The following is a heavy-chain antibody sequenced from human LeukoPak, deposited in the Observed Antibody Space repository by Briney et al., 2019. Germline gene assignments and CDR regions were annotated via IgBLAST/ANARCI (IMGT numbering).Heavy chain of an antibody. J-gene: IGHJ5*02. CDR1: GGTISDYF. CDR2: IYSSGTT. Sequence: SETLSLTCTVSGGTISDYFWNWIRQPPGKGLEWIGHIYSSGTTNYNPSLMSRVTISLDTSKNQFSLNLTSATAADTALYYCARTAYAHYSFDPCGQGTLATVSS. CDR3: ARTAYAHYSFDP. D-gene: IGHD4-17*01. V-gene: IGHV4-59*01.